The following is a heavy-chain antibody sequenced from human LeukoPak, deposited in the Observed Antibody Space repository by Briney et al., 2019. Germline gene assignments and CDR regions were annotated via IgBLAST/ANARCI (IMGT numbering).Heavy chain of an antibody. V-gene: IGHV3-48*03. Sequence: LPGGSLRLSCAASGFTFGSYEMNWVRQAPGKGLEWVSYISSSGSTIYYADSVKGRFTISRDNAKNSLYLQMNSLRAEDTAVYYCARERHMDTAMAYYFDYWGQGTLVTVSS. J-gene: IGHJ4*02. CDR3: ARERHMDTAMAYYFDY. CDR2: ISSSGSTI. D-gene: IGHD5-18*01. CDR1: GFTFGSYE.